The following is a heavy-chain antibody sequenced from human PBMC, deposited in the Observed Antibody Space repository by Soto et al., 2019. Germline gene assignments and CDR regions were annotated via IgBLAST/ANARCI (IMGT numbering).Heavy chain of an antibody. J-gene: IGHJ4*02. CDR3: ARGPSCGGDCYLFDY. V-gene: IGHV1-46*01. CDR2: INPSGGRT. D-gene: IGHD2-21*02. CDR1: GYTFTSYY. Sequence: ASVKVSCKASGYTFTSYYMHWVRQAPGQGLEWMAMINPSGGRTKYARIFQGRVTLTRDTSTGTVDMELSSLTSEDTAIYYCARGPSCGGDCYLFDYWGQGTQVTVPQ.